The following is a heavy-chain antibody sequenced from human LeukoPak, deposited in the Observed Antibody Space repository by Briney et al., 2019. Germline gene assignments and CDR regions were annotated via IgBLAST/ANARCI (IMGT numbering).Heavy chain of an antibody. CDR1: GYTFTSYG. J-gene: IGHJ5*02. V-gene: IGHV1-18*01. CDR3: ARGATRDNWFDP. D-gene: IGHD5-24*01. CDR2: ISAYNGNT. Sequence: ASVQISFKASGYTFTSYGISWVRQAPGQGLEWMGWISAYNGNTNYAQKLQGRVTMTTDTSTSTAYMELRSLRSDDTAVYYCARGATRDNWFDPWGQGTLVTVSS.